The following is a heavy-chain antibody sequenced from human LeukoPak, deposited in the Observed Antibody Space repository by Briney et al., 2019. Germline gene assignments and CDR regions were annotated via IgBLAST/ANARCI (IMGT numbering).Heavy chain of an antibody. Sequence: GGSLRLSCAASGFTFSTHEMNWVRLAPGKGLEWVSSIDSSSTYIYYADSVKGRFTISRDNAKNSLYLQMNSLRAEDTAVYYCARGGLAASGFDPWGQGTLVTVSS. V-gene: IGHV3-21*01. CDR1: GFTFSTHE. D-gene: IGHD6-13*01. J-gene: IGHJ5*02. CDR3: ARGGLAASGFDP. CDR2: IDSSSTYI.